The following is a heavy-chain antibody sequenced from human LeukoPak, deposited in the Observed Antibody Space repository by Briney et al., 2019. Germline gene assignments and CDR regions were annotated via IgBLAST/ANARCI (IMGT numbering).Heavy chain of an antibody. CDR3: ARDPRRVAVAGPNYYFDY. CDR1: GYTFTGYY. D-gene: IGHD6-19*01. J-gene: IGHJ4*02. V-gene: IGHV1-2*02. CDR2: INPNSGGT. Sequence: ASVKVSCKASGYTFTGYYMHWVRQAPGQGLEWMGWINPNSGGTNYAQKFQGRVTMTRGTSISTAYMELSRLRSDDTAVYYCARDPRRVAVAGPNYYFDYWGQGTLVTVSS.